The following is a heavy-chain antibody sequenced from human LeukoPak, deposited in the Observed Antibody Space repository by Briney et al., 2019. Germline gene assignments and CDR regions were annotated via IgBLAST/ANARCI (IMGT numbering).Heavy chain of an antibody. V-gene: IGHV3-48*02. CDR2: ISSSSDSV. Sequence: GGSLRLSCAASGFTFSSYGMNWLRQAPGKRLEWVSYISSSSDSVYYADSVKGRFTISRDNAENSLYLQMNSLRDEDTAVYYCARAMRSGYDYWGQGTLVTVSS. D-gene: IGHD5-12*01. CDR1: GFTFSSYG. CDR3: ARAMRSGYDY. J-gene: IGHJ4*02.